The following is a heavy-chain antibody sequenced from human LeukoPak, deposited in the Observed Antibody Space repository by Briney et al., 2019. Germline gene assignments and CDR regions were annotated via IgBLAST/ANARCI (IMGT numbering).Heavy chain of an antibody. CDR1: GFTFSSYW. D-gene: IGHD6-13*01. CDR3: AKDMAAAVLDYYYYGMDV. CDR2: IKADGGET. V-gene: IGHV3-7*05. J-gene: IGHJ6*02. Sequence: PGGSLRLSCAASGFTFSSYWMSWVRQAPGQGLEWVANIKADGGETNYVHSVQGRFTISTDNAKNSLYMQMNSLRAEDTAVYYGAKDMAAAVLDYYYYGMDVWGQGTTVTVSS.